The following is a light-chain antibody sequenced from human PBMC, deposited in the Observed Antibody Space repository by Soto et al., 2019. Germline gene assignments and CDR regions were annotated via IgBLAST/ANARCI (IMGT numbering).Light chain of an antibody. CDR1: QSVSSN. Sequence: EIVMTQSPATLSVSPGERATLSCRASQSVSSNLAWYQQKAGQAPRLLINGASTRATGIPARFSGSGSGTEFTLTISSLQSEDFAVYYCQQYNTWPPMYTFGQGTKLEIK. CDR3: QQYNTWPPMYT. CDR2: GAS. V-gene: IGKV3-15*01. J-gene: IGKJ2*01.